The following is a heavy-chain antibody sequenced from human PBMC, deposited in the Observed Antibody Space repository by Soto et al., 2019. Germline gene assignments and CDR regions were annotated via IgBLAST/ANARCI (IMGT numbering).Heavy chain of an antibody. J-gene: IGHJ4*02. CDR3: ARDRYSNGWVDY. CDR2: IYSSGST. Sequence: PSETLSLTCIVSGGSISSHYLSWIRQPPGKGLEWIGYIYSSGSTNYNPSLKSRVIISVDTSNDQFSLKLSSVTAADTAVYYCARDRYSNGWVDYWGQGTLVTVSS. CDR1: GGSISSHY. D-gene: IGHD6-19*01. V-gene: IGHV4-59*11.